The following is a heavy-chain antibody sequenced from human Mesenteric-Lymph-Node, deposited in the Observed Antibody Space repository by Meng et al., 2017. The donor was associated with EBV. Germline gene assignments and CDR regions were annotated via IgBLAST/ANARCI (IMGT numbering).Heavy chain of an antibody. CDR1: GYIFTDYY. Sequence: QVQLVQSGAEMKKPXXSXRVXCKASGYIFTDYYIHWLRQAPGQGLEWMGWISAYNRNTDYAQKFRGRVTMTTDTSTSTAYLDLRSLRSDDTGVFYCARVSEYDSSGLDYWGQGTLVTVSS. CDR2: ISAYNRNT. V-gene: IGHV1-18*04. D-gene: IGHD3-22*01. CDR3: ARVSEYDSSGLDY. J-gene: IGHJ4*02.